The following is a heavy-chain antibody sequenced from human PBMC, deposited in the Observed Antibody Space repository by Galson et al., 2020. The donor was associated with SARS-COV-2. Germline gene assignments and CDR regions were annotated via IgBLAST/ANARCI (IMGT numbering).Heavy chain of an antibody. CDR3: AKLGGNWHYFDY. CDR1: GFAFSSYA. J-gene: IGHJ4*02. CDR2: ISATNGHT. D-gene: IGHD2-15*01. Sequence: GESLKISCAASGFAFSSYAMIWVRQAPGKGLEWVACISATNGHTQYGDSVKGRFAISRDNSKNTLFLQMNSLRAEDTAVYYCAKLGGNWHYFDYWGQGTLVTVSS. V-gene: IGHV3-23*01.